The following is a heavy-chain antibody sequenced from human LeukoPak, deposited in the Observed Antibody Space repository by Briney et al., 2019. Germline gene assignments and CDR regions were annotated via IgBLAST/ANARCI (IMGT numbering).Heavy chain of an antibody. CDR2: ISSSSSYI. Sequence: GGSLRLSCAASGFTFSNSGYTMNWVRQAPGKGLEWVSSISSSSSYIYYADSVKGRFTISRHNAKNSLYLQMDSLRAEGTAVYYCARATVGATDYWGQGTLVTVSS. J-gene: IGHJ4*02. CDR3: ARATVGATDY. CDR1: GFTFSNSGYT. V-gene: IGHV3-21*01. D-gene: IGHD1-26*01.